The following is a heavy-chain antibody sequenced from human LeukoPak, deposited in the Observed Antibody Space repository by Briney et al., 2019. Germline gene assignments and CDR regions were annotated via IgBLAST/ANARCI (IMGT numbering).Heavy chain of an antibody. CDR2: ISGSGGST. CDR3: ARDYPPTMYGMDV. J-gene: IGHJ6*02. Sequence: PGGSLRLSYAASGFTFSSYAMSWVRQAPGKGLEWVSAISGSGGSTYYADSVKGRFTISRDNSKNTLYLQMNSLRAEDTAVYYCARDYPPTMYGMDVWGQGTTVTVSS. D-gene: IGHD3-10*01. CDR1: GFTFSSYA. V-gene: IGHV3-23*01.